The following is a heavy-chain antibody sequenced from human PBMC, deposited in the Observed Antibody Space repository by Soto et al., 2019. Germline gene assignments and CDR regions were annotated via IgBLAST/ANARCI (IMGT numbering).Heavy chain of an antibody. CDR3: AHTHEYSSSYYFDY. J-gene: IGHJ4*02. Sequence: QITLKESGPTLVKPTQTLTLTCTFSGLSLSTSGVGVGWIRQPPGKALEWLALIYWDDDKRYSPSLKSRLTITTDTSKNQVVLTMTNMDPVDTATYYCAHTHEYSSSYYFDYWGQGTLVTVSS. D-gene: IGHD6-6*01. CDR1: GLSLSTSGVG. CDR2: IYWDDDK. V-gene: IGHV2-5*02.